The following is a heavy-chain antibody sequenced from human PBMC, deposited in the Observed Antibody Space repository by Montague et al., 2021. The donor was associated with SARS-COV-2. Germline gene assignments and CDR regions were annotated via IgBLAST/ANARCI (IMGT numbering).Heavy chain of an antibody. V-gene: IGHV6-1*01. J-gene: IGHJ4*02. D-gene: IGHD6-13*01. CDR3: VRGIEAAGSYDY. CDR1: GDSVSSSSAT. Sequence: CAISGDSVSSSSATWNWIRQSPSRGLEWLGRTYYRSMWKSDYAXXXKSRIAINPDTSKNQFSLQLSSVTPEDTALYYCVRGIEAAGSYDYWGQGTLVTVSS. CDR2: TYYRSMWKS.